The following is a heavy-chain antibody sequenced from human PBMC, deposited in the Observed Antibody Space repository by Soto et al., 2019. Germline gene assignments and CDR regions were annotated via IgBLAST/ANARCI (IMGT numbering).Heavy chain of an antibody. Sequence: QVQLVQSGAEVKKPGSSVKVSCKASGGTFGNYAVSWVRQAPGQGLEWMGKIMPVFGTANYAQKFQGRVTITVDKFTNTAYMELSSLRSGDTAVYYCACVSVPGIYGEDVWGQGTTGSVSS. V-gene: IGHV1-69*06. CDR3: ACVSVPGIYGEDV. CDR2: IMPVFGTA. D-gene: IGHD3-10*01. J-gene: IGHJ6*02. CDR1: GGTFGNYA.